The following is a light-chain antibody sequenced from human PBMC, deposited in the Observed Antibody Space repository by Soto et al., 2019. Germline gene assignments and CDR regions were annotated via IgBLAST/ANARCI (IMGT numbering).Light chain of an antibody. J-gene: IGKJ1*01. V-gene: IGKV1-5*03. CDR3: QHYNSYSEA. CDR1: QTISSW. CDR2: KAS. Sequence: EIQWTQCPSTVSGSVGYGFSSACRASQTISSWLAWYQQKPGKAPKLLIYKASTLKSGVPSRFSGSGSGTEFTLTISSLQPDDFATYYCQHYNSYSEAFGQATKVDIK.